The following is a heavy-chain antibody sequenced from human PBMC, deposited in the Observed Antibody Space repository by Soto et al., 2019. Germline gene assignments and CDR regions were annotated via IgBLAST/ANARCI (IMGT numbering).Heavy chain of an antibody. CDR1: GFTFSSYA. J-gene: IGHJ4*02. CDR3: AKAGGIAVATTLYFDY. CDR2: ISGSGGST. Sequence: EVQLLESGGGLVQPGGSLRLSCAVSGFTFSSYAMSWVRQAPGKGLEWVSGISGSGGSTYYADSVKGRFTISRDNSKDTLHVQMNSLGAEDTAVYYCAKAGGIAVATTLYFDYWGQGTLVTVSS. D-gene: IGHD6-19*01. V-gene: IGHV3-23*01.